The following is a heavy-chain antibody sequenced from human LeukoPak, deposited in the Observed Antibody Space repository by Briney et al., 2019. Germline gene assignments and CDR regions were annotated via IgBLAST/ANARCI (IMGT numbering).Heavy chain of an antibody. CDR2: IYYSGST. D-gene: IGHD2-21*01. CDR3: ARNPGLWWGDFDY. Sequence: PSETLSLTCTVSGGSISSYYWSWIRQPPGKGLEWIGYIYYSGSTYYNPSLKSRVTISVDTSKNQFSLKLSSVTAADTAVYYCARNPGLWWGDFDYWGQGTLVTVSS. J-gene: IGHJ4*02. V-gene: IGHV4-59*06. CDR1: GGSISSYY.